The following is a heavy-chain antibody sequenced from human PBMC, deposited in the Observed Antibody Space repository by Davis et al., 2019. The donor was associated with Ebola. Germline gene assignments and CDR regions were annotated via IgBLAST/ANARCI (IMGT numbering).Heavy chain of an antibody. CDR1: GGTFSSYA. Sequence: ASVKVSCKASGGTFSSYAISWVRQAPGQGLEWMGWMNPNSGNTGYAQKFQGRVTMTRNTSISTAYMELSSLRSEDTAVYYCARGTAGTLFYYGMDVWGQGTTVTVSS. CDR2: MNPNSGNT. D-gene: IGHD2-21*01. CDR3: ARGTAGTLFYYGMDV. J-gene: IGHJ6*02. V-gene: IGHV1-8*02.